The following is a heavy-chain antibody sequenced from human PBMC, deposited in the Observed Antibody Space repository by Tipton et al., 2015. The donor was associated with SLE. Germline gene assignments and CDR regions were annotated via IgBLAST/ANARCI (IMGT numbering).Heavy chain of an antibody. V-gene: IGHV3-48*01. Sequence: SLRLSCAAAGFTFSSYWMNWVRQAPGKGLEWVSYISSSSSTIYYADSVKGRFTISRDNAKNSLYLQMNSLRAEDTAVYYCAREPSTRIALVYYGMDVWGQGTTVTVSS. CDR1: GFTFSSYW. J-gene: IGHJ6*02. D-gene: IGHD6-13*01. CDR2: ISSSSSTI. CDR3: AREPSTRIALVYYGMDV.